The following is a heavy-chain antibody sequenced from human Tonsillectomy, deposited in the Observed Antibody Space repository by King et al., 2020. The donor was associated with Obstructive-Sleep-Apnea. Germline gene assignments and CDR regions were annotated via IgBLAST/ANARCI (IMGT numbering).Heavy chain of an antibody. V-gene: IGHV1-8*01. CDR1: GYTFTSYD. J-gene: IGHJ4*02. CDR2: MNPHSGNT. D-gene: IGHD1-26*01. Sequence: VQLVESGAEVKKPGASVKVSCKASGYTFTSYDINWVRQDTGQGIEWMGLMNPHSGNTGYAQKFQGRVTMTRNTSISTAYMELSSLRSEDTAVYYCARVIVGAEFDYWGQGTLVTVSS. CDR3: ARVIVGAEFDY.